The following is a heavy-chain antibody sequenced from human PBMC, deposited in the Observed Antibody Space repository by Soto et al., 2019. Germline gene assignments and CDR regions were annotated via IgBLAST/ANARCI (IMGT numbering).Heavy chain of an antibody. CDR2: MNTNSGNT. V-gene: IGHV1-8*01. CDR1: GYTFTSYD. CDR3: AGPCNKK. Sequence: QVQLVQSGDEVKKPGASVKVSCKASGYTFTSYDINRLRQATGQGLEWMGWMNTNSGNTVYAQKLQGRVTMTRDTSLSTAYMELSSLRDEDKAEYYCAGPCNKKWRQGTPVTVSS. J-gene: IGHJ1*01.